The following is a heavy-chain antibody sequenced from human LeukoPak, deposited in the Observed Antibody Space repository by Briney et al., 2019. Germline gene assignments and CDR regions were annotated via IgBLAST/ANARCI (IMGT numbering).Heavy chain of an antibody. V-gene: IGHV1-18*01. CDR1: GYTFSRHA. CDR2: TSLCNGKP. Sequence: GASVRVSCKASGYTFSRHAVSWVRPAPEQGLERMAWTSLCNGKPNYAQNFQGRVTMTTDTSTSTSYMELRSLRSEDTAVYFCARVAVVQAPLPFFILDYWGQGTLVTVSS. D-gene: IGHD3-3*02. CDR3: ARVAVVQAPLPFFILDY. J-gene: IGHJ4*02.